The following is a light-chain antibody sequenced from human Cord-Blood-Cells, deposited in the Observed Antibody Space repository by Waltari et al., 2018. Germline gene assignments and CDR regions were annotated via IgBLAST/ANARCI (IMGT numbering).Light chain of an antibody. CDR1: QSISSW. CDR3: QQYNSYPYT. Sequence: DIQMTQSPSNLSASVGDRVTITCRASQSISSWLAWYQQKPGKAPKLLIYKASSLESGVPARFIGSGSGTEFTLTISSLQPDDFATYYCQQYNSYPYTFGQGTKLEIK. V-gene: IGKV1-5*03. CDR2: KAS. J-gene: IGKJ2*01.